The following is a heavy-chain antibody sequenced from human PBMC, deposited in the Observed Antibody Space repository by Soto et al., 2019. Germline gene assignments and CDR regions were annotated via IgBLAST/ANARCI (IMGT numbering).Heavy chain of an antibody. J-gene: IGHJ3*02. CDR3: ARVVQITMIVGAAFDI. V-gene: IGHV1-69*13. CDR2: IIPIFGTA. Sequence: SVKVSCKASGGTFSSYAISWVRQAPGQGLEWMGGIIPIFGTANYAQKFQGRVTITADESTSTAYMELSSLRSEDTAVYYCARVVQITMIVGAAFDIWGQGTMVTVS. D-gene: IGHD3-22*01. CDR1: GGTFSSYA.